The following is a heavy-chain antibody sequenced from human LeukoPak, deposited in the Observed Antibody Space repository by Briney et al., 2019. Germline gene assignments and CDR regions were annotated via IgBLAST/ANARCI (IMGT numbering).Heavy chain of an antibody. J-gene: IGHJ3*02. CDR1: GGSISSYY. V-gene: IGHV4-59*01. D-gene: IGHD3-10*01. Sequence: PSETLSLTCTVSGGSISSYYWSWIRQPPGKGLEWIGYIYYSGSTNYNPSLKSRVTISVDTSKNQFSLKLSSVTAADTAVYYCARVDYYGSGDAFDIWGQGTMVTVSS. CDR2: IYYSGST. CDR3: ARVDYYGSGDAFDI.